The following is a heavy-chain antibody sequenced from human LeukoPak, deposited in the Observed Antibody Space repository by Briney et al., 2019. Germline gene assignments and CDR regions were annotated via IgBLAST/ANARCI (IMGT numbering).Heavy chain of an antibody. Sequence: PSETLSLTCTVSGGSINTYYWSWIRQPPGKGLEWIGYIYCSGSTNYNPSLKSRVTISVDTSKNQFSLKLSSVTAADTAVYYCARGTKMATITWFDPWGQGTLVTVSS. J-gene: IGHJ5*02. CDR2: IYCSGST. V-gene: IGHV4-59*01. CDR1: GGSINTYY. CDR3: ARGTKMATITWFDP. D-gene: IGHD5-24*01.